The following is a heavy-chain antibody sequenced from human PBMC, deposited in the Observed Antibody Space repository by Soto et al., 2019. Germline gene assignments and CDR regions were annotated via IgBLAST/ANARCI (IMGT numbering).Heavy chain of an antibody. CDR3: ARDQLEGNWFDP. D-gene: IGHD1-1*01. V-gene: IGHV4-30-2*01. J-gene: IGHJ5*02. Sequence: QLQLQESGSGLVKPSQTLSLTCAVSGGSISSGGYSWNWIRQPLGKGLEWIGYIYHSGSTYYNPSLKSGVTISVDKSKNQFSLKLTSVTAADTAVYYCARDQLEGNWFDPWGQGTLVTVSS. CDR1: GGSISSGGYS. CDR2: IYHSGST.